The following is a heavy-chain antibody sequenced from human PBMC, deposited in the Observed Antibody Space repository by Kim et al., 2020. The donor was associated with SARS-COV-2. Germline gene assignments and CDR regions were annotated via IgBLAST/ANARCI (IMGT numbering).Heavy chain of an antibody. J-gene: IGHJ6*02. V-gene: IGHV3-49*04. Sequence: GGSLRLSCAASGFTFGDYAMSWVRQAPGKGLEWVGLISGEDYGGYIQYVASVEVRFTISRDDYKSTANLHMDSLKPEDTAVFYCTIGATYCSGVTCQRRRLYEYYVADAWGQGTTVTVSS. CDR2: ISGEDYGGYI. CDR1: GFTFGDYA. CDR3: TIGATYCSGVTCQRRRLYEYYVADA. D-gene: IGHD2-15*01.